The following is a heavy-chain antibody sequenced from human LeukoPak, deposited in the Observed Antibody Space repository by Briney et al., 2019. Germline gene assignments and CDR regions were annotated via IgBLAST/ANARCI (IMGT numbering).Heavy chain of an antibody. CDR1: GFTFGSYA. Sequence: GGSLRLSCAASGFTFGSYAMSWVRQAPGKGLEWVSAISGSGGSTYYADSVKGRFTISRDNSKNTLYLQMNSLRAEDTAVYYCATPWNGDYVGFDYWGQGTLVTVSS. CDR2: ISGSGGST. V-gene: IGHV3-23*01. D-gene: IGHD4-17*01. CDR3: ATPWNGDYVGFDY. J-gene: IGHJ4*02.